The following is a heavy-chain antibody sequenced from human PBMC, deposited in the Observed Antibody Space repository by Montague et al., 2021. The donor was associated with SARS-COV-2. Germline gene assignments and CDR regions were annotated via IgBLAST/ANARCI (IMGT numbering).Heavy chain of an antibody. V-gene: IGHV5-51*01. CDR2: IYPDDSDT. CDR3: ARLGYGGHLMAAFDI. Sequence: QSGAEVKKPGESLKISCKGSGYNFSRYWIGWVRQMHGKGLEWVGIIYPDDSDTRYSPSFQGQVTISADKSINTASLQWSSLKASDSAMYYCARLGYGGHLMAAFDIWGQGTMLSVSS. D-gene: IGHD4-23*01. J-gene: IGHJ3*02. CDR1: GYNFSRYW.